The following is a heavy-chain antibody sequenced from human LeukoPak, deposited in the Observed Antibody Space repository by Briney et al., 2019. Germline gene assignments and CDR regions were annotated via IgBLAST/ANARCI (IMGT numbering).Heavy chain of an antibody. V-gene: IGHV4-30-4*01. Sequence: SSRTLSLTCTVSGGSISSGDYYWSWIRQPPGKGLEWVGYMYYSGSTYYNPSLKSRVTISVDTSKNQFSLQLSSVTAADTAVYYCARPYYYDSRIDPWGQGTLVTVSS. J-gene: IGHJ5*02. CDR3: ARPYYYDSRIDP. CDR2: MYYSGST. D-gene: IGHD3-22*01. CDR1: GGSISSGDYY.